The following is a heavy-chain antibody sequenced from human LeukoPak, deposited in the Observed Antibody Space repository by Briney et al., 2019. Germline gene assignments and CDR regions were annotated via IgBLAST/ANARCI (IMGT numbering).Heavy chain of an antibody. D-gene: IGHD2-2*01. V-gene: IGHV3-21*01. CDR2: ISSSSSYI. J-gene: IGHJ6*02. CDR3: ARDRDIVVVPALYYYYYGMDV. CDR1: GFTFSSYS. Sequence: GGSLRLSCAASGFTFSSYSMNWVRQAPGEGLEWVSSISSSSSYIYYADSVKGRFTISRDNAKNSLYLQMNSLRAEDTAVYYCARDRDIVVVPALYYYYYGMDVWGQGTTVTVSS.